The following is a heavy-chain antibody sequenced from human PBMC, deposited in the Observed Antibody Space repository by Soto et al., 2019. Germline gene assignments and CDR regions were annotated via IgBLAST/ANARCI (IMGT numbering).Heavy chain of an antibody. J-gene: IGHJ5*02. CDR2: ISAYNGNT. CDR1: GYTFTSYG. Sequence: QVQLVQSGAEVKKPGASVKVSCKASGYTFTSYGISWVRQAPGQGLEWMGWISAYNGNTNYAQKLQGRVTMTTDTSTSTAYRELRSLRSDDTAVYYCARVNYYDSSGYNWFDPWGQGTLVTVSS. D-gene: IGHD3-22*01. CDR3: ARVNYYDSSGYNWFDP. V-gene: IGHV1-18*01.